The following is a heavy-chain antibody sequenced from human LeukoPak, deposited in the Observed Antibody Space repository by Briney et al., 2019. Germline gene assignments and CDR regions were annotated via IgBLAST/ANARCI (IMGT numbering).Heavy chain of an antibody. J-gene: IGHJ4*02. D-gene: IGHD3-22*01. V-gene: IGHV4-30-2*01. CDR2: IYYSGST. Sequence: SETLSLTCAVSGGSISSGAYSWSWIRQPPGKGLEWIGYIYYSGSTYYNPSLKSRVTISVDRSKNHFSLKLSSVTAADTAVYYCARVDSSGYYDYWGQGTLVTVSS. CDR1: GGSISSGAYS. CDR3: ARVDSSGYYDY.